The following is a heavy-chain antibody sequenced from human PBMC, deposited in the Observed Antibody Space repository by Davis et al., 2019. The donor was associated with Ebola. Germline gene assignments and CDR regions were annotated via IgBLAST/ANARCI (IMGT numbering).Heavy chain of an antibody. J-gene: IGHJ6*02. CDR1: GFTFSNSW. V-gene: IGHV3-74*01. Sequence: GESLKISCAASGFTFSNSWMHWVRQAPGKGLLWVSRIDSDGTSAVYADAVEGRFTISRDNARNTLYLEMTSPRVEDTAVYYCVRENSYHYGLDVWGQGTTVTVSS. CDR2: IDSDGTSA. CDR3: VRENSYHYGLDV.